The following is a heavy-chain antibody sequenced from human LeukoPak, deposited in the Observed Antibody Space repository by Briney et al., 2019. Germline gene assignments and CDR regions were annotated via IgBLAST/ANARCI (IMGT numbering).Heavy chain of an antibody. CDR2: IYYSGST. D-gene: IGHD2-2*01. V-gene: IGHV4-59*01. CDR1: GGSISSYY. J-gene: IGHJ2*01. CDR3: ARNPLGNCSSASCLRYWYFDL. Sequence: SETLSLTCTVSGGSISSYYWSWIRQPPGKGLEWIGYIYYSGSTNYNPSLKSRVTISVDTSKNQFSLKLSSVTAADTAVYYCARNPLGNCSSASCLRYWYFDLWGRGTGVTVSS.